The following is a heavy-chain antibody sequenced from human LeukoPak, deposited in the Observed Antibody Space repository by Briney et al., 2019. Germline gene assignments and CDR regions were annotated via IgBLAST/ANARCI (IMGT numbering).Heavy chain of an antibody. V-gene: IGHV1-69*04. CDR3: ARLAVVVPAAIWESGWFDP. CDR2: IIPILGIA. J-gene: IGHJ5*02. CDR1: GGTFSSYA. Sequence: ASVKVSCKASGGTFSSYAISWVRQAPGQGLEWMGRIIPILGIANYAQKFQGRVTITADKSTSTAYMELSSLRSEDTAVYYCARLAVVVPAAIWESGWFDPWGQGTLVTVSS. D-gene: IGHD2-2*02.